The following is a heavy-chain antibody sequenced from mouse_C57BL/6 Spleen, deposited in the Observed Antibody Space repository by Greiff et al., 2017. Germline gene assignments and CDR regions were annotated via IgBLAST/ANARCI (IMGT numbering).Heavy chain of an antibody. CDR1: GYTFTSYW. J-gene: IGHJ2*01. D-gene: IGHD1-1*01. Sequence: VQLQQPGAELVKPGASVKLSCKASGYTFTSYWMHWVKQRPGQGLEWIGMIHPNSGSTNYNEKFKSKATLTVDKSSSTAYMQLSSLTSEDSAVYYCARSPTVVATTDYWGQGTTLTVSS. V-gene: IGHV1-64*01. CDR3: ARSPTVVATTDY. CDR2: IHPNSGST.